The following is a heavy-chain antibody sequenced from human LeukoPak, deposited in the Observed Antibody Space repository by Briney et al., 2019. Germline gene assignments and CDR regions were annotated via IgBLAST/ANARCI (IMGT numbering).Heavy chain of an antibody. CDR2: ISGSGGST. V-gene: IGHV3-23*01. D-gene: IGHD3-22*01. CDR1: GFTFSSYW. Sequence: PGGSLRLSCAASGFTFSSYWMHWVRQAPGKGLEWVSAISGSGGSTYYADSVKGRFTISRDNSKNTLYLQMNSLRAEDTAVYYCAKDYYDSSGYRRGRAFDIWGQGTMVTVSS. J-gene: IGHJ3*02. CDR3: AKDYYDSSGYRRGRAFDI.